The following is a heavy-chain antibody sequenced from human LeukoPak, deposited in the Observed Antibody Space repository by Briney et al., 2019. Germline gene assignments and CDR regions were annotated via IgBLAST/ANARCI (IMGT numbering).Heavy chain of an antibody. V-gene: IGHV3-30-3*01. CDR1: GFTFSSYA. CDR2: ISYDGSNK. Sequence: GGSLRLSCAASGFTFSSYAMHWLRQAPGKGLEGVAVISYDGSNKYYADSVKGRFTISRDNSKNTLYLQMNSLKTEDTAVYYCARGGTTDQYFDYWGQGILVTVSS. J-gene: IGHJ4*02. CDR3: ARGGTTDQYFDY. D-gene: IGHD1-14*01.